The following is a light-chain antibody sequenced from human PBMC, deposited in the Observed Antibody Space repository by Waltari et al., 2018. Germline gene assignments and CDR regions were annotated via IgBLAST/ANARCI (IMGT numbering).Light chain of an antibody. V-gene: IGKV2-28*01. Sequence: VVMTQSPLSLSVSPGEPASISSRPSESLHSSGYTFLDGYLQKPGQSPQLLISLASTRASGVPDRFSGSGSDTDFTLKISRVEAEDVGLYYCMQALQRPFTFGPGTKVEIK. J-gene: IGKJ3*01. CDR2: LAS. CDR3: MQALQRPFT. CDR1: ESLHSSGYTF.